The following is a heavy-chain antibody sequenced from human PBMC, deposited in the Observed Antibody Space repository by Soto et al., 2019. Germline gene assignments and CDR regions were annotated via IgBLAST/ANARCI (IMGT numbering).Heavy chain of an antibody. D-gene: IGHD3-22*01. V-gene: IGHV3-23*01. CDR3: AKSHYYDSSGYLFDY. CDR2: ISGSGGST. CDR1: GFTFISYA. J-gene: IGHJ4*02. Sequence: GWSLRLSCASSGFTFISYAMSWVRQAPGKGLEWVSAISGSGGSTYYADSVKGRFTISRDNSKNTLYLQMNSLRAEDTAVYYCAKSHYYDSSGYLFDYWGQGTLVTVSS.